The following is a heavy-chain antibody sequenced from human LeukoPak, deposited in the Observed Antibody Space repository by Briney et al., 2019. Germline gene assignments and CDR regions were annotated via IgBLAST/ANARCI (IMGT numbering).Heavy chain of an antibody. D-gene: IGHD2-15*01. CDR3: ARDRNYCSGGTCSPFGLDV. Sequence: SETLSLTCTVSGGSISSYYWSWIRQPAGKGLEWIGRIYTRGSTNYNPSLNSRVTMSADTSKNQCSLKLSSVTAADTAVYYCARDRNYCSGGTCSPFGLDVWGQGTTVTVSS. J-gene: IGHJ6*02. CDR1: GGSISSYY. V-gene: IGHV4-4*07. CDR2: IYTRGST.